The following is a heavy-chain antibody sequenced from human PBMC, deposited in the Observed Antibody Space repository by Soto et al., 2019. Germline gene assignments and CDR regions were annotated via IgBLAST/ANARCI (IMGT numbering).Heavy chain of an antibody. Sequence: TSETLSLTCTVSGGAISSYYWSWIRQPPGKGLEWIGYIYYSGSTNYTPSLKSRVTISVDTSKNQFSLKLSSVTAADTAVYYCARRAVTTTMYYFDYWGQGTLVTVSS. J-gene: IGHJ4*02. CDR3: ARRAVTTTMYYFDY. CDR2: IYYSGST. D-gene: IGHD3-10*02. CDR1: GGAISSYY. V-gene: IGHV4-59*08.